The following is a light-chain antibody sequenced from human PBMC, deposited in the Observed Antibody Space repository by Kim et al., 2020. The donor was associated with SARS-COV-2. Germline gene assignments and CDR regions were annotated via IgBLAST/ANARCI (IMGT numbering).Light chain of an antibody. Sequence: DIQMTQSPTSLSASVGDRVTITCRASQGINNYLVWFQQKPGKAPKSLIYGGSSEFSSSGSGTHFILTINNLQPEDFATYYCQQYSSYPRTFGQGNKVDIK. CDR3: QQYSSYPRT. J-gene: IGKJ1*01. CDR2: GG. V-gene: IGKV1-16*02. CDR1: QGINNY.